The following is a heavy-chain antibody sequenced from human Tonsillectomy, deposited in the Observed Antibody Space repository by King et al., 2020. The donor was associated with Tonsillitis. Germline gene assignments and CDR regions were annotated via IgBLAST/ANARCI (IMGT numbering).Heavy chain of an antibody. Sequence: VQLVESGGGLVQPGGSLRLSCAASGFIFSSYAMSWVRQAPGKGLEWVSSISGGGDNSYYTDSVKGRFTISRVDSKNTLYLQINSLRAEDTAVYYCAKNSYISSFGMDVWGQGTTVTVSS. J-gene: IGHJ6*02. CDR2: ISGGGDNS. CDR3: AKNSYISSFGMDV. CDR1: GFIFSSYA. D-gene: IGHD3-16*01. V-gene: IGHV3-23*04.